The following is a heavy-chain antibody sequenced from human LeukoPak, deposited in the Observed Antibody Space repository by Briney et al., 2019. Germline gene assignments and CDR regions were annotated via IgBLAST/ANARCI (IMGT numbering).Heavy chain of an antibody. D-gene: IGHD3-10*01. CDR1: GGSFSGYY. CDR2: INHSGST. CDR3: ARSDYYGSGSYYTNPDY. Sequence: PSETLSLTCAVYGGSFSGYYWSWIRQPPGKGLGWIGEINHSGSTNYNPSLKSRVTISVDTSKNQFSLKLSSVTAADTAVYYCARSDYYGSGSYYTNPDYWGQGTLVTVSS. V-gene: IGHV4-34*01. J-gene: IGHJ4*02.